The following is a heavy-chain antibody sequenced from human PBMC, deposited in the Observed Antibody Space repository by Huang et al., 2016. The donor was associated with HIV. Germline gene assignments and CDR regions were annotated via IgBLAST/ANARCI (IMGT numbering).Heavy chain of an antibody. Sequence: EVQLVESGGGLVQPGGSLRFSCAGSGFPFSFYWLNWVRLAPGKGLGGGTNIKEDGTKTYYADCVKGRFTSSRDNAANSVYLLMTGLRAEDTAIYYCARDYSNLLREFEQWGQGTLVSVSS. V-gene: IGHV3-7*01. J-gene: IGHJ4*02. CDR3: ARDYSNLLREFEQ. CDR2: IKEDGTKT. CDR1: GFPFSFYW. D-gene: IGHD4-4*01.